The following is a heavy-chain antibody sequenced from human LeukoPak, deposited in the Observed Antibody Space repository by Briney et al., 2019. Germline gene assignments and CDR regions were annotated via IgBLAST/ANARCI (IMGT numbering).Heavy chain of an antibody. CDR2: IIPIFGTA. CDR1: GGTFSSYA. V-gene: IGHV1-69*06. CDR3: ARGGDYGDYVDYYYGMDV. Sequence: SVTVSCKASGGTFSSYAISCVRQAPGQGLEWMGGIIPIFGTANYAQKFQGRVTINADKSTSRAYMELSSLRTEHTAVYYCARGGDYGDYVDYYYGMDVWGKGTTVTVSS. D-gene: IGHD4-17*01. J-gene: IGHJ6*04.